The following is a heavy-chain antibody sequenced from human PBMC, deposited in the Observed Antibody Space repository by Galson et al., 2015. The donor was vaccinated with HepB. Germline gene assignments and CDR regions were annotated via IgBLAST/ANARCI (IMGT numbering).Heavy chain of an antibody. CDR1: GYTFINYY. D-gene: IGHD1-26*01. Sequence: SVKVSCKASGYTFINYYMHWVRQAPGQGLEWMGVIYPSGGATNYALKFQGRVTMTRDTSTSTVYMDLSSLRSEDTAVYYCARDLVGYSGSYYAFDYWGQGTLSPSPQ. CDR2: IYPSGGAT. V-gene: IGHV1-46*01. CDR3: ARDLVGYSGSYYAFDY. J-gene: IGHJ4*02.